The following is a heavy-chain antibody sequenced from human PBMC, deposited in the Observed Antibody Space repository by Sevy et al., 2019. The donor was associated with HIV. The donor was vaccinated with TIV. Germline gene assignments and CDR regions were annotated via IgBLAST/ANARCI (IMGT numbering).Heavy chain of an antibody. J-gene: IGHJ4*02. CDR2: IWCDGSNK. V-gene: IGHV3-33*08. Sequence: GGSLRLSCAASGFTFSSYGMHWVRQAPGKGLEWVAVIWCDGSNKYYAHSVKGRFTISRDNSKNTLYLQMNSLRAEDTAVYYCARDHRYGDYGNFDYWGQGTLVTVSS. CDR3: ARDHRYGDYGNFDY. D-gene: IGHD4-17*01. CDR1: GFTFSSYG.